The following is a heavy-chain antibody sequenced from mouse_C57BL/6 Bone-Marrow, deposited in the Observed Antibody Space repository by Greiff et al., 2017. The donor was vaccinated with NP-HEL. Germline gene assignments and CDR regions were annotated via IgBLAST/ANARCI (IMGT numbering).Heavy chain of an antibody. CDR1: GYTFTEYT. D-gene: IGHD1-1*01. J-gene: IGHJ1*03. CDR2: FYPGSGSI. CDR3: ARHGDYFGSSYGYFDV. V-gene: IGHV1-62-2*01. Sequence: QVQLQQSGAELVKPGASVKLSCKASGYTFTEYTIHWVKQRSGQGLEWIGWFYPGSGSIKYHEKFKAKAALTADQSSSTVYMDLSSLTSEDAAVYFCARHGDYFGSSYGYFDVWGTGTTVTVSS.